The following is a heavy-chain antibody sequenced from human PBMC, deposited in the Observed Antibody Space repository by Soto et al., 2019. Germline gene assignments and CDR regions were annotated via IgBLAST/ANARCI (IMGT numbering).Heavy chain of an antibody. CDR1: GFTFSNYA. J-gene: IGHJ6*02. V-gene: IGHV3-33*05. D-gene: IGHD1-26*01. CDR2: TLYDGSNK. CDR3: AAELPNYYNMDV. Sequence: GGSLRLSCAASGFTFSNYAMHWVRQAPGKGLEWVAVTLYDGSNKYYADSVKGRFTISRDNSKNTLYLQMNSLRAEDTAVYYCAAELPNYYNMDVWGQGTTVTVSS.